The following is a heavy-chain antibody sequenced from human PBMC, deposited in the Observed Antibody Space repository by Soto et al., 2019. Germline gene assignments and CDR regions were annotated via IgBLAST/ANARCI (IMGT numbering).Heavy chain of an antibody. J-gene: IGHJ5*02. CDR1: GGTFGSDA. Sequence: QVHLMQSGAEVKKPGSSVKVSCKASGGTFGSDAITWVRQAPGQGLEWVGRIIPIFGTTNYAQNLQGRVTISADKSTLTAYMELHSLTSDDTALYYCAGDRTDSGYSTDWLDPWGQGTQVTVSS. V-gene: IGHV1-69*06. CDR3: AGDRTDSGYSTDWLDP. D-gene: IGHD3-22*01. CDR2: IIPIFGTT.